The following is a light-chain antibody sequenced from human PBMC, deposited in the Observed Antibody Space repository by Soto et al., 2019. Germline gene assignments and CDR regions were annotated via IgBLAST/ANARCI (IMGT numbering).Light chain of an antibody. V-gene: IGLV2-14*04. CDR1: SSDVGGYNY. CDR3: SSYTTVSTYV. Sequence: GSPGQSITISCTGTSSDVGGYNYVSWYQQHPGKAPKLMIYDVRNRPSGVSNRFSGSKSVDTASLTISGLQAEDEADYYCSSYTTVSTYVFGTGTKVTVL. J-gene: IGLJ1*01. CDR2: DVR.